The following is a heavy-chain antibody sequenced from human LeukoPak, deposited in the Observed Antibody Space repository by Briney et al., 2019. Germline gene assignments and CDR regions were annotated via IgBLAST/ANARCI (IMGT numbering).Heavy chain of an antibody. D-gene: IGHD6-19*01. CDR2: INPNSGGT. Sequence: GASVKVSCKASGYTFTGYYMHWVRQAPGQGLEWMGWINPNSGGTNYAQKFQGRVTMTRDTSISTAYMELSRLRSDDTAVYYCARDLVIAVAGSDWFDPWGQGTLVTVSS. V-gene: IGHV1-2*02. CDR3: ARDLVIAVAGSDWFDP. CDR1: GYTFTGYY. J-gene: IGHJ5*02.